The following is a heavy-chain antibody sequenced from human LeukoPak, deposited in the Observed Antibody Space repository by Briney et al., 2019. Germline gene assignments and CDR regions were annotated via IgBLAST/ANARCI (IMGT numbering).Heavy chain of an antibody. CDR3: ARGGLRYFDWLLAPYYYGMDV. V-gene: IGHV3-13*01. CDR2: IGTAGDT. Sequence: GGSLRLSCAASGFTFSSYDMHWVRQAPGKGLEWVSAIGTAGDTYYPGSVKGRFTISRENAKNSLYLQMNSLRAGDTAVYYCARGGLRYFDWLLAPYYYGMDVWGQGTTVTVSS. CDR1: GFTFSSYD. D-gene: IGHD3-9*01. J-gene: IGHJ6*02.